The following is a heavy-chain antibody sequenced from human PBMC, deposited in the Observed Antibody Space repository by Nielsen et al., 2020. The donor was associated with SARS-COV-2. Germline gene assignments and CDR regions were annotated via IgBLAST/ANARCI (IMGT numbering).Heavy chain of an antibody. Sequence: ESLKISCTVSGGSISSSSYYWGWIRQPPGKGLEWIGSIYYSGSTNYNPSLKSRVTISVDTSKNQFSLKLSSVTAADTAVYYCARRRWDVAAAGTLDYYYYYMDVWGKGTTVTVSS. D-gene: IGHD6-13*01. V-gene: IGHV4-39*07. CDR3: ARRRWDVAAAGTLDYYYYYMDV. CDR1: GGSISSSSYY. J-gene: IGHJ6*03. CDR2: IYYSGST.